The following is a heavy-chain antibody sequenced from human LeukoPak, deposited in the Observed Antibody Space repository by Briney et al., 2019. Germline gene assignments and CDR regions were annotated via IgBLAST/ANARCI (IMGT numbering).Heavy chain of an antibody. V-gene: IGHV3-15*01. D-gene: IGHD1-26*01. CDR3: TTDGVGIEGATFDY. J-gene: IGHJ4*02. CDR1: GLTFINAW. Sequence: GGSLRLSCAASGLTFINAWMAWVRQAPGKGLEWVGRIKAKAHGGTTDYAAPVKGRFTISRDDSKNTLYLQMDSLKTEDTAVYYCTTDGVGIEGATFDYWGQGTLVTVSS. CDR2: IKAKAHGGTT.